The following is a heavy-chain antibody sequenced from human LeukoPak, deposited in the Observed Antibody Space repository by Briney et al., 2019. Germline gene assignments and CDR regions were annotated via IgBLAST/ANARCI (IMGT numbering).Heavy chain of an antibody. Sequence: PSETLSLTCTVTGGSISSRSFYWGWIRQPPGKGLGWIGSMYHSGSTFHKSSLKSRVTISVDTSKNQFSLNLSSVTAADTAVYYCARSGLVGGNVYWGQGTLVTVSS. V-gene: IGHV4-39*01. CDR2: MYHSGST. D-gene: IGHD1-26*01. CDR1: GGSISSRSFY. CDR3: ARSGLVGGNVY. J-gene: IGHJ4*02.